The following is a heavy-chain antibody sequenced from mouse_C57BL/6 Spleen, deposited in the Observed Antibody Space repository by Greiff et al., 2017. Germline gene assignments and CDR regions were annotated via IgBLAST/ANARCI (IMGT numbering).Heavy chain of an antibody. CDR3: ARTGDDYAWFAY. CDR1: GFTFSSYG. Sequence: EVKLVESGGDLVKPGGSLKLSCAASGFTFSSYGMSCVRPTPDKMLELVATLSSGGSSSYYPDRVKGRCTISRDNAKNTQYLQRSSRKSEDTAMYYGARTGDDYAWFAYWGQGTLVTVSA. CDR2: LSSGGSSS. V-gene: IGHV5-6*01. J-gene: IGHJ3*01. D-gene: IGHD2-4*01.